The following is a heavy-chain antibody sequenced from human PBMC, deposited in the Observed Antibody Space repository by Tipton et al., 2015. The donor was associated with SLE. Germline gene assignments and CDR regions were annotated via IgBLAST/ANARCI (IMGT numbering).Heavy chain of an antibody. D-gene: IGHD2-2*01. V-gene: IGHV4-4*07. CDR1: GGSISSYY. J-gene: IGHJ6*02. Sequence: LRLSCTVSGGSISSYYWSWIRQPAGKGLEWIGRIYTSGSTHYNPSLKSRVTMSVDTSKNQFSLKLSSVTAADTAVYYCAREEYCSSTSCLYYYYGMDVWGQGTTVTVSS. CDR3: AREEYCSSTSCLYYYYGMDV. CDR2: IYTSGST.